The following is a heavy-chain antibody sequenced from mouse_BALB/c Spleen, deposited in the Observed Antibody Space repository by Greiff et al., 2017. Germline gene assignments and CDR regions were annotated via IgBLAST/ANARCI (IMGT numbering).Heavy chain of an antibody. J-gene: IGHJ3*01. Sequence: ESGPSLVKPSQTLSLTCSVTGDSITSGYWNWIRKFPGNKLEYMGYISYSGSTYYNPSLKSRISITRDTSKNQYYLQLNSVTTEDTATYYCARLGYYGSSSAWFAYWGQGTLVTVSA. V-gene: IGHV3-8*02. D-gene: IGHD1-1*01. CDR1: GDSITSGY. CDR3: ARLGYYGSSSAWFAY. CDR2: ISYSGST.